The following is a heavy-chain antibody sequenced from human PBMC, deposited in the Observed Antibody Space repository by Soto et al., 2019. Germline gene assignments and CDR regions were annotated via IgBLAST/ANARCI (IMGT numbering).Heavy chain of an antibody. CDR1: GYTFFSHD. D-gene: IGHD1-26*01. Sequence: QVQLVQSGAEAKKPGASVKVSCKASGYTFFSHDINWVRQASGQGLEWMGWVNPQSGKTEYAKKFQGRGTMTRDPSIDTAYMELSSLPSEDTDIYCCAIYTTSFTYFKHWGQGALVTVSS. CDR2: VNPQSGKT. CDR3: AIYTTSFTYFKH. V-gene: IGHV1-8*02. J-gene: IGHJ4*02.